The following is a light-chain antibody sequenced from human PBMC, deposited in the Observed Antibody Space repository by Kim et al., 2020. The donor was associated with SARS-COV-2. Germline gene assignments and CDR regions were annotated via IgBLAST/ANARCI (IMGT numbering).Light chain of an antibody. CDR2: DVT. V-gene: IGLV2-14*03. Sequence: GQSITIPCTGSSSDVGDYKYVSWYQPHPGKAPRLMVYDVTKRPSGVSNRFAGSKSGNTASLTISGLQAEDEADYYCSSYTTTKTWVFGGGTKVTVL. J-gene: IGLJ3*02. CDR1: SSDVGDYKY. CDR3: SSYTTTKTWV.